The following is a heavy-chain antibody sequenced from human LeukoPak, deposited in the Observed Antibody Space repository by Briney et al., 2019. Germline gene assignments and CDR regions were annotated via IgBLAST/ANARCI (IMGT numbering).Heavy chain of an antibody. CDR3: ARDGLGHYYDSSGYYSY. CDR1: GYTFTSYG. CDR2: ISAYNGNT. Sequence: GASVKVSCKASGYTFTSYGISWVRQAPGQGLEWMGWISAYNGNTNYAQKLQGRVTMTTDTSTSTAYMELRSLRSDDTAVYYRARDGLGHYYDSSGYYSYWGQGTLVTVSS. J-gene: IGHJ4*02. D-gene: IGHD3-22*01. V-gene: IGHV1-18*01.